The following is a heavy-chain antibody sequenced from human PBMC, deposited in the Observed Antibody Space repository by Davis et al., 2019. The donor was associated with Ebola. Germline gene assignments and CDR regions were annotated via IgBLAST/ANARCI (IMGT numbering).Heavy chain of an antibody. CDR3: TYSGYGGIDY. CDR1: GFTFSGSA. CDR2: IRRKANSYAT. J-gene: IGHJ4*02. D-gene: IGHD5-12*01. Sequence: GESLKISCAASGFTFSGSAMHWVRQASGKGLEWVGRIRRKANSYATAYAASVKGRFTISRDDSKNTAYLQMNSLKTEDTAVYYCTYSGYGGIDYWGQGTLVTVSS. V-gene: IGHV3-73*01.